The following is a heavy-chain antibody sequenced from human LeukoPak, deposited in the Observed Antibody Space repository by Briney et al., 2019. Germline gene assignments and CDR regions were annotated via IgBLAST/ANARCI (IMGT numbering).Heavy chain of an antibody. CDR3: AGASRVRLDY. J-gene: IGHJ4*02. V-gene: IGHV4-59*01. D-gene: IGHD4/OR15-4a*01. CDR2: IYNSGST. CDR1: GGSISSNY. Sequence: SETLSLTCTLSGGSISSNYWSWIRQPPGKGLEWIGYIYNSGSTIYNPSLKSRVTISVDTSKNQFSLKLSSVTAADTAVYYCAGASRVRLDYWGQGTLVTVSS.